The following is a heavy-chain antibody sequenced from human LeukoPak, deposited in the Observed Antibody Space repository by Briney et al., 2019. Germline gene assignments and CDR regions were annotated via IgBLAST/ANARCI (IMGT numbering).Heavy chain of an antibody. CDR2: IYYAGGNT. V-gene: IGHV3-23*01. CDR1: IFTFNSYA. D-gene: IGHD2-21*01. CDR3: AKDHGAAVVPRRFDY. Sequence: GGSLRLACAASIFTFNSYAISWVRQSPGKVPEWVSTIYYAGGNTYYADSVKGRFTVSRDNINNALHLQMDSLRVEDTAVYYCAKDHGAAVVPRRFDYWGRGTLVTVSS. J-gene: IGHJ4*02.